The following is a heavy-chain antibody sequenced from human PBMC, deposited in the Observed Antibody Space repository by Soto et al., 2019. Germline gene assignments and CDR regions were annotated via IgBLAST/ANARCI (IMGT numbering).Heavy chain of an antibody. CDR2: ISYDGSNK. CDR1: GFTFSSYA. J-gene: IGHJ4*02. CDR3: AREGPGLELLVDLGYSSSWPRPRPHFDY. D-gene: IGHD6-13*01. Sequence: GGSLRLSCAASGFTFSSYAMHWVRQAPGKGLEWVAVISYDGSNKYYADSVKGRFTISRDNSKNTLYLQMNSLRAEDTAVYYCAREGPGLELLVDLGYSSSWPRPRPHFDYWGQGTLVTVSS. V-gene: IGHV3-30-3*01.